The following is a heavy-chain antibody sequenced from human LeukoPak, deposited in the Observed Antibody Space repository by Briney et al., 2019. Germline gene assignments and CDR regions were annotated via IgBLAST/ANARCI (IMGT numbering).Heavy chain of an antibody. Sequence: GGSLRLSCAASGFTFSDYYMSWIRQAPGKGPEWVSYISSSGSTIYYADSVKGRFTISRDNAKNSLYLQMNSLRAEDTAVYYCARGRDFWSGTKGNNWFDPWGQGTLVTVSS. J-gene: IGHJ5*02. CDR3: ARGRDFWSGTKGNNWFDP. CDR2: ISSSGSTI. V-gene: IGHV3-11*01. CDR1: GFTFSDYY. D-gene: IGHD3-3*01.